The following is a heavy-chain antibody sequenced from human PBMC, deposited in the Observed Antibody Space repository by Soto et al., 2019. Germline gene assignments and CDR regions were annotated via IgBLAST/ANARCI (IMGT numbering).Heavy chain of an antibody. CDR2: IIPIFGTA. CDR3: ARQGGEGMATIKKGWFDP. J-gene: IGHJ5*02. D-gene: IGHD5-12*01. CDR1: GGTFSSYA. V-gene: IGHV1-69*12. Sequence: QVQLVQSGAEVKKPGSSVKVSCKASGGTFSSYAISWVRQAPGQGLEWMGGIIPIFGTANYAQKFQGRVTITADESTSTAYMELSSLRSEGTAVYYCARQGGEGMATIKKGWFDPWGQGTLVTVSS.